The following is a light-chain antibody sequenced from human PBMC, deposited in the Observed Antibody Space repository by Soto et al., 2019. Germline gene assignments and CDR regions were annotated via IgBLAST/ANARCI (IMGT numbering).Light chain of an antibody. CDR2: DAS. J-gene: IGKJ4*01. Sequence: EIVLTQYPATLSLSPGEIATLSCRASQSVSSYLAWYQQKPGQAPRLLIYDASNRATGIPARFSGSGSGTDFTLTISSLEPEDFAVYYCQQRSNWLTFGGGTKVEIK. CDR1: QSVSSY. CDR3: QQRSNWLT. V-gene: IGKV3-11*01.